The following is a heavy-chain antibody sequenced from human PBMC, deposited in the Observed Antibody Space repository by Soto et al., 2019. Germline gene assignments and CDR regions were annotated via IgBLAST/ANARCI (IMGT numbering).Heavy chain of an antibody. CDR1: GYTFTSYA. CDR3: ARCSSTSCPGAY. J-gene: IGHJ4*02. D-gene: IGHD2-2*01. CDR2: INAGNGNT. V-gene: IGHV1-3*01. Sequence: QVQLVQSGAEVKKPGASVKVSCKASGYTFTSYAMHWVRQAPGQRLEWMGWINAGNGNTKYSQKFQGRVTSTRDTSASTAYMELSSLRSEDTAVYYCARCSSTSCPGAYWGQGTLVTVSS.